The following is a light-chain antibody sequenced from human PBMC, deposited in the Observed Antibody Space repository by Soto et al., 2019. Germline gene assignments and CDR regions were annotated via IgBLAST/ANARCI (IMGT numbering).Light chain of an antibody. CDR2: RVS. J-gene: IGLJ2*01. CDR3: SSYAGSNNV. V-gene: IGLV2-8*01. CDR1: SSDVGGYNY. Sequence: QSVLTQPPSASGSRGQSVTISCTGTSSDVGGYNYVSWYQQHPGKAPKLMIYRVSQRPSGVPDRFSGSKSGNTASLTVSGLQTEDEADYYCSSYAGSNNVFGGGTKLTVL.